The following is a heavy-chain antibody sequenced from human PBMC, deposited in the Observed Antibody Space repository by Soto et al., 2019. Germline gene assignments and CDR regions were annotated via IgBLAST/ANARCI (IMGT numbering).Heavy chain of an antibody. CDR1: GFTFRTYA. D-gene: IGHD6-13*01. Sequence: PGGSLRLSCSASGFTFRTYAMHWVRQAPGKGLEYVSTIASNGVTTDYADSVRGRFAISRDNSKNTLFLQMSSLRPEDTAVYYCVKDRIATGGTGLYNWFDPWGQGTQVTVSS. CDR3: VKDRIATGGTGLYNWFDP. J-gene: IGHJ5*02. V-gene: IGHV3-64D*06. CDR2: IASNGVTT.